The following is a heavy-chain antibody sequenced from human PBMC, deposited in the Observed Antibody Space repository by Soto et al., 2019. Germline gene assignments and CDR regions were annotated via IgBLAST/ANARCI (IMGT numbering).Heavy chain of an antibody. J-gene: IGHJ6*02. D-gene: IGHD1-26*01. CDR2: FFYSGST. CDR1: GGSITSYY. Sequence: QVQLQESGPGLVKPSEPLSLTCTVSGGSITSYYWSWIRQPPGKGLEWLGSFFYSGSTNYNPSLKSPVTISVDTSNNQFSLKLSSVTAADTAVYYCARALRVGATYYYYYYGMDVWGQGTTVTVSS. V-gene: IGHV4-59*01. CDR3: ARALRVGATYYYYYYGMDV.